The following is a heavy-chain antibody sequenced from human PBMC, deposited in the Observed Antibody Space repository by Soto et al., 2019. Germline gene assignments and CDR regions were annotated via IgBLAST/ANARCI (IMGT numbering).Heavy chain of an antibody. CDR3: ARVDGSGSYYYYGMDV. J-gene: IGHJ6*02. V-gene: IGHV1-46*01. D-gene: IGHD3-10*01. Sequence: ASVKVSCKVSGYTLTELSMHWVRQAPGKGLEWMGIINPNDGSTSYAQKFQGRVTTTRDTSTSTVYMELSSLRSEDTAVYYCARVDGSGSYYYYGMDVWGQGTTVTVSS. CDR2: INPNDGST. CDR1: GYTLTELS.